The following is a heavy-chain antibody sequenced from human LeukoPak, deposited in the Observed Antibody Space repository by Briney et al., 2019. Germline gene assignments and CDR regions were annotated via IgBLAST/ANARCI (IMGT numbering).Heavy chain of an antibody. D-gene: IGHD4-11*01. CDR1: GFTFSSFD. V-gene: IGHV3-48*02. CDR2: ISTMSSTK. Sequence: PGGSLRLSCAVSGFTFSSFDMNWVRQAPGKGLEWVSYISTMSSTKYYADSVKGRFTISRDNAQNSLYLQMNSLRDEDTAVYYCARGKIGYYYGNSDDFWGQGTLVTVSS. CDR3: ARGKIGYYYGNSDDF. J-gene: IGHJ4*02.